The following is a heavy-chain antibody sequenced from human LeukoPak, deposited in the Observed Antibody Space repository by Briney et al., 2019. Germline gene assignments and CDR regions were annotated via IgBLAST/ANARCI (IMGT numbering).Heavy chain of an antibody. CDR1: EYIFTDYY. D-gene: IGHD3-9*01. CDR2: INPHSGGT. Sequence: ASMKVSCKASEYIFTDYYIHWVRQAPGQGLEWMGSINPHSGGTNYAQNFQYRVTMTGDTSISTAYMELSRLISDDTAIYYCARGGDNYDILTQWGQGTLVTVSS. V-gene: IGHV1-2*02. J-gene: IGHJ4*02. CDR3: ARGGDNYDILTQ.